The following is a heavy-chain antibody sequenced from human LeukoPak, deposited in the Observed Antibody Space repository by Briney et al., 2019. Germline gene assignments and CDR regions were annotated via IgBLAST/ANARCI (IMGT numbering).Heavy chain of an antibody. D-gene: IGHD3-22*01. CDR1: GGSISSYY. CDR3: ARGGVDYDSSGLIDY. J-gene: IGHJ4*02. CDR2: IYYSGST. Sequence: KSSETLSLTCTVSGGSISSYYWSWIRQPPGKGLKWIGYIYYSGSTNYNPSLKGRVTISVDTSKNQFSLKLNSVTAADTAVYYCARGGVDYDSSGLIDYWGQGTLVTVSS. V-gene: IGHV4-59*01.